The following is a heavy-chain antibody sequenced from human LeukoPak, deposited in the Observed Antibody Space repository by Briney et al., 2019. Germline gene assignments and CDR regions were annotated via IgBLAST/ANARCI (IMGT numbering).Heavy chain of an antibody. CDR3: ARDLELAAAGFSYYYYMDV. J-gene: IGHJ6*03. D-gene: IGHD6-13*01. CDR1: GGTFSSYA. V-gene: IGHV1-69*13. CDR2: IIPIFGTA. Sequence: SVKVSCKASGGTFSSYAISWVRQAPGQGLEWMGGIIPIFGTANYAQKFQGRVTITADESTSTAYMELSSPRSEDTAVYYCARDLELAAAGFSYYYYMDVWGRGTTVTVSS.